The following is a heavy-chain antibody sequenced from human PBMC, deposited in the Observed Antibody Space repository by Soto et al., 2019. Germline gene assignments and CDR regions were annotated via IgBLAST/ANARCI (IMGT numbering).Heavy chain of an antibody. CDR1: GYTFTAYY. D-gene: IGHD3-3*01. V-gene: IGHV1-2*02. CDR2: ISPKSGGT. J-gene: IGHJ4*02. CDR3: ARLYDFWSGIDY. Sequence: QVQLVQSGAEVKKSGASVKVSCKASGYTFTAYYIHWVRQAPGQGPEWMGEISPKSGGTKYAQKLQGRVTMTTDTSTSTAYMELRSLRSDATAVYYCARLYDFWSGIDYWGQGTLVTVSS.